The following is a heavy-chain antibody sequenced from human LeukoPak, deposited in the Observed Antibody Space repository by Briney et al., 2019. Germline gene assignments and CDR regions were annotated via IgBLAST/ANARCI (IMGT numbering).Heavy chain of an antibody. CDR2: VSSSSSYI. V-gene: IGHV3-21*01. Sequence: RGSLRLSCAASGFTFSSYSMNWVRQAPGKGLEWVSSVSSSSSYIYYADSVKGRFTISRDNAKNSLYLQMNSLRAEDTAVYYCARDRGIGSSSWYPLDYWGQGTLVTVSS. CDR3: ARDRGIGSSSWYPLDY. CDR1: GFTFSSYS. J-gene: IGHJ4*02. D-gene: IGHD6-13*01.